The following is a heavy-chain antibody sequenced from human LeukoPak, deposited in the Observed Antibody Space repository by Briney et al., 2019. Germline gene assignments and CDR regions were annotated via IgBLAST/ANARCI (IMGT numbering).Heavy chain of an antibody. CDR3: ARDAKVRGAVAGLYYYYYMDV. V-gene: IGHV3-30*19. D-gene: IGHD6-19*01. CDR1: GFTFSSYG. J-gene: IGHJ6*03. Sequence: GGSLRLSCAASGFTFSSYGMYWVRQAPGKGLEWVAVISYDGSNKYYADSVKGRFTISRDNSKNTLYLQMNSLRAEDTAVYYCARDAKVRGAVAGLYYYYYMDVWGKGTTVTVSS. CDR2: ISYDGSNK.